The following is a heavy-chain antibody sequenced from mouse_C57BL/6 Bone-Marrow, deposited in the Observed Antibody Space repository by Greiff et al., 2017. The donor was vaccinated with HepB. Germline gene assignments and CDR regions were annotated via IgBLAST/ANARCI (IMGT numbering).Heavy chain of an antibody. CDR1: GYAFSSSW. Sequence: QVQLQQSGPELVKPGASVKISCKASGYAFSSSWMNWVKQRPGKGLAWIGRIYPGDGDTNYNGKFKGKATLTADKSSSTAYMQLSSLTSEDSAVYFCARARDYYGSSHWYFDVWGTGTTVTVSS. CDR2: IYPGDGDT. J-gene: IGHJ1*03. CDR3: ARARDYYGSSHWYFDV. D-gene: IGHD1-1*01. V-gene: IGHV1-82*01.